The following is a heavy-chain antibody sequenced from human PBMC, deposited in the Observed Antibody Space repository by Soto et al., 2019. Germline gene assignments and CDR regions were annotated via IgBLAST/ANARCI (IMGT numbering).Heavy chain of an antibody. Sequence: QITLKESGPTLVKPPQTLTLTCTFSGFSLSSTRMAVGWIRQPPGKALEGLALIYWDDDKRYSPFLKSRLTISKDTYKNQVVLTMSNMDPVDTARYYCAHIVVAGLGYYFDYWGQGTLVTVSS. CDR1: GFSLSSTRMA. CDR3: AHIVVAGLGYYFDY. D-gene: IGHD6-19*01. J-gene: IGHJ4*02. CDR2: IYWDDDK. V-gene: IGHV2-5*02.